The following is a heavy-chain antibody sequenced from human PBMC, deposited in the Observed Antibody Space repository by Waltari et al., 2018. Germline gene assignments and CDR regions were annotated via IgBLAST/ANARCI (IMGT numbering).Heavy chain of an antibody. CDR3: ATVRQSCSTSSCYFEI. V-gene: IGHV4-4*02. Sequence: QVQLQESGPGLVKPSGTLSLTCAVSGGSISTATWWNWVRQPPGKGPEWIAEIHHSGTSNYNPSLQSQVSLSVDKSKNEFSLSLTSVTAADTAVYYCATVRQSCSTSSCYFEIWGQGTMVTVSS. CDR2: IHHSGTS. D-gene: IGHD2-2*01. CDR1: GGSISTATW. J-gene: IGHJ3*02.